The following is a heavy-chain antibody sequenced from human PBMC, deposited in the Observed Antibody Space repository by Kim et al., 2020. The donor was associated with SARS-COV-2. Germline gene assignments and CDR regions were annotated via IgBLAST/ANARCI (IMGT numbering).Heavy chain of an antibody. J-gene: IGHJ6*02. CDR2: INTNTGNP. CDR1: GYTFSRYR. V-gene: IGHV7-4-1*02. CDR3: ARDNRPLDV. Sequence: ASVKVSCKASGYTFSRYRMNWVRQAPGQGLEWMGWINTNTGNPMYAQGITGRFVFSVDTSVRTAYLQINSLKAEDTAVYYCARDNRPLDVWGQGTTVTVSS.